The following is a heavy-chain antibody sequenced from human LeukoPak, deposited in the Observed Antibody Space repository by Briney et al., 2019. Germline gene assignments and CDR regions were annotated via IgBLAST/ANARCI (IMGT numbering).Heavy chain of an antibody. CDR3: SRDYYDSSGLTHFDH. J-gene: IGHJ4*02. CDR1: GFKFGEYG. Sequence: GGSLGLSCTASGFKFGEYGMSWFRQAPGKGLEWVGIIRRNAYGGATQYAASVKGRFTISREDSKSIVSLQMNSLKTEDTGVYYCSRDYYDSSGLTHFDHWGQGTLVTVSS. D-gene: IGHD3-22*01. CDR2: IRRNAYGGAT. V-gene: IGHV3-49*03.